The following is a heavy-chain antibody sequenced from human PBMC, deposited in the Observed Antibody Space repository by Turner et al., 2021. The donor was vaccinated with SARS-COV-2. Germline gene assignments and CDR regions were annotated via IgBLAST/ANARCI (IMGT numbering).Heavy chain of an antibody. D-gene: IGHD3-10*01. CDR1: GGSIRSSSYY. Sequence: QLQLQESGPGLVKPSETLSLTCTVSGGSIRSSSYYWGWIRQPPGKGLEWIGSIYYRGSTYYNPSLKSRVTISVDTSKNQFSLKLSSVTAADTAVYYGARLPVGYYGSGSYYHYGMDVWGQGTTVTVSS. CDR2: IYYRGST. V-gene: IGHV4-39*01. J-gene: IGHJ6*02. CDR3: ARLPVGYYGSGSYYHYGMDV.